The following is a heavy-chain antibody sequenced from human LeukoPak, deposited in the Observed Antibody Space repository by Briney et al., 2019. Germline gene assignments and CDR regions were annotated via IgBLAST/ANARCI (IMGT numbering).Heavy chain of an antibody. Sequence: ASVKVSCKASGGTFSSYAISWVRQAPGQGLEWMGGVIPIFGTANYAQKFQGRVTITTDESTSTAYMELSSLRSEDTAVYYCARDNYAGANWFDPWGQGTLVTVSS. CDR2: VIPIFGTA. CDR1: GGTFSSYA. CDR3: ARDNYAGANWFDP. V-gene: IGHV1-69*05. J-gene: IGHJ5*02. D-gene: IGHD1-7*01.